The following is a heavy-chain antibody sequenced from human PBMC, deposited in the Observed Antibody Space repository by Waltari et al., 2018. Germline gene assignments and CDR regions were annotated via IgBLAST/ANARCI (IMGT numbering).Heavy chain of an antibody. CDR3: AKDRAVAGTGFDY. CDR2: ISWNSGSI. J-gene: IGHJ4*02. V-gene: IGHV3-9*01. D-gene: IGHD6-19*01. Sequence: EVQLVESGGGLVQPGRSLRLSCAASGFTFDDYAMHWVRQAPGKGLEWVSGISWNSGSIGYADSVKGRFTISRDNAKNSLYLQMNSLRAEDTALYYCAKDRAVAGTGFDYWGQGTLVTVSS. CDR1: GFTFDDYA.